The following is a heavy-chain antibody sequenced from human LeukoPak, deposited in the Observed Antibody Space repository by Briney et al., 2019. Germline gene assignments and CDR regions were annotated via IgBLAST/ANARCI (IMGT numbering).Heavy chain of an antibody. CDR2: IIPIFGTA. V-gene: IGHV1-69*01. Sequence: SVKVSCKASGGTFSSYAISWVRQAPGRGLEWMGGIIPIFGTANYAQKFQGRVTITADESTSTAYMELSSLRSEDTAVYYCASPLGSRTYYYYYMDVWGKGTTVTVSS. CDR1: GGTFSSYA. CDR3: ASPLGSRTYYYYYMDV. D-gene: IGHD1-1*01. J-gene: IGHJ6*03.